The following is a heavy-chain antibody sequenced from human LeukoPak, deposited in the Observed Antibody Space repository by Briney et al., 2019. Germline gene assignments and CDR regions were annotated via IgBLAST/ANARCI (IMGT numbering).Heavy chain of an antibody. CDR3: ARSNSGFDY. J-gene: IGHJ4*02. CDR1: GSTFSSYW. Sequence: GGSLRLSCAASGSTFSSYWMHWVRQAPGKGLVWVSRTNIDGSITSYADSVRGRFTISRDNAKNTLYLQMNNLRAEDTAVYYCARSNSGFDYWGRGTLVTVSS. D-gene: IGHD6-19*01. V-gene: IGHV3-74*01. CDR2: TNIDGSIT.